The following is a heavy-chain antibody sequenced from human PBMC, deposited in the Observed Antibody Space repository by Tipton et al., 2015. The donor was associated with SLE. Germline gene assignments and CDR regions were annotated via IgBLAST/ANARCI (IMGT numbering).Heavy chain of an antibody. D-gene: IGHD3-16*02. CDR2: INHSGST. CDR1: GGSFSGYY. CDR3: ARGGGQLSYYFDY. J-gene: IGHJ4*02. V-gene: IGHV4-34*01. Sequence: TLSLTCAVYGGSFSGYYWSWIRQPPGKGLEWIGEINHSGSTNYNPSLKSRVTISVDTSKNQFSLKLSSVTAADTAVYYCARGGGQLSYYFDYWGQGTLVTVSS.